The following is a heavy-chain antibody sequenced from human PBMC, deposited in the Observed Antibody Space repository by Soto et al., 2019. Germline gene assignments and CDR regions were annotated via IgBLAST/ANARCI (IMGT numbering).Heavy chain of an antibody. CDR1: GYTFTSYA. CDR2: INAGNGNT. D-gene: IGHD2-21*02. CDR3: ASIIVVVTALDY. Sequence: QVQLVQSGAEEKKPGASVKDSCKASGYTFTSYAMHWVRQAPGQRLEWMGWINAGNGNTKYSQKFQGRVTITRDTSASTAYMELSSLRSEDTAVYYCASIIVVVTALDYWGQGTLVTVSS. J-gene: IGHJ4*02. V-gene: IGHV1-3*05.